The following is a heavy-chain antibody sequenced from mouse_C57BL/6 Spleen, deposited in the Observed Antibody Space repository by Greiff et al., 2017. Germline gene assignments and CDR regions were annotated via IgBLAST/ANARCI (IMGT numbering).Heavy chain of an antibody. V-gene: IGHV5-17*01. CDR1: GFTFSDYG. CDR3: ARNIYYSFAY. CDR2: ISSGSCTI. D-gene: IGHD1-1*01. Sequence: EVKLMESGGGLVKPGGSLKLSCAASGFTFSDYGMHWVRQAPEKGLEWVAYISSGSCTIYYADTVKGRFTISRDNAKNTLFLQMTSLRSEDTAMYYCARNIYYSFAYWGQGTLVTVSA. J-gene: IGHJ3*01.